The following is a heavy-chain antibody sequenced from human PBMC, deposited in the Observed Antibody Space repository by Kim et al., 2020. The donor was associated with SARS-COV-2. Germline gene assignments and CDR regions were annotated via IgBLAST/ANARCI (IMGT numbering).Heavy chain of an antibody. J-gene: IGHJ6*02. V-gene: IGHV3-48*03. Sequence: GGSLRLSCAASGFTFSSYEMNWVRQAPGKGLEWVSYISSSGSTIYYADSVKGRFTISRDNAKNSLYLQMNSLRAEDTAVYYCARDLWFGEASPDGGMDVWGQGTTVTVSS. CDR1: GFTFSSYE. D-gene: IGHD3-10*01. CDR2: ISSSGSTI. CDR3: ARDLWFGEASPDGGMDV.